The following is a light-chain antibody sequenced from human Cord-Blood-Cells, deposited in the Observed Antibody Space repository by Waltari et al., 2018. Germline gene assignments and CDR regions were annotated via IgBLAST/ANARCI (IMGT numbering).Light chain of an antibody. J-gene: IGKJ1*01. CDR1: QSVLYSSNNKNY. V-gene: IGKV4-1*01. CDR3: QQYYSTPQT. Sequence: DIVLTQSADSLAVSLGERETINCKSSQSVLYSSNNKNYLAWYQQKPGQPPKLLIYWASTRESGVPDRFSGSGSGTDFTLTISSLQAEDVAVYYCQQYYSTPQTFGQGTKVEIK. CDR2: WAS.